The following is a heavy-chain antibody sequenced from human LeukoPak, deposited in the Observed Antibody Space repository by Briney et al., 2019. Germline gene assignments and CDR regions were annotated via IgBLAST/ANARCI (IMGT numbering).Heavy chain of an antibody. CDR2: ISGAAGGI. D-gene: IGHD6-19*01. Sequence: GGSLRLSCAASGFTFRDEAMSWVRQAPGKGLDWVSSISGAAGGIYYADSVRGRFTISRGNSKNTLYLQMNSLGVGDTAVYYCVKNGARSGWYAEFASWGQGTLVTVSS. CDR3: VKNGARSGWYAEFAS. J-gene: IGHJ5*02. CDR1: GFTFRDEA. V-gene: IGHV3-23*01.